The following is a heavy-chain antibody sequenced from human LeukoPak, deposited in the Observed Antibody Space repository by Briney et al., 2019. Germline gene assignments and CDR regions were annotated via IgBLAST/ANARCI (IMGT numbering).Heavy chain of an antibody. CDR3: AKDSTVWFGELSA. CDR1: GFTFDDYA. V-gene: IGHV3-43D*03. D-gene: IGHD3-10*01. CDR2: ISWDGGST. J-gene: IGHJ4*02. Sequence: GGSLRLSCSASGFTFDDYAMHWVRQAPGKGLEWVSLISWDGGSTYYADSVKGRFTISRDNSKNSLYLQMNSLRAEDTALYYCAKDSTVWFGELSAWGQGTLVTVSS.